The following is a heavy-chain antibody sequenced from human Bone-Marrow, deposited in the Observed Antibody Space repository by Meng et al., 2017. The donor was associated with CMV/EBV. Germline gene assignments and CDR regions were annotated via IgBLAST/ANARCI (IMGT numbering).Heavy chain of an antibody. D-gene: IGHD6-19*01. CDR1: GYTFTGYY. V-gene: IGHV1-2*02. Sequence: GEMGQSGAEVKKPVDYIKVSSKASGYTFTGYYMHWVRQAPGQGLEWMGWINPNSGGTNYAQKFQGRVTMTRDTSISTAYMELSRLRSDDTAVYYCARDKVASSGWYDYWGQGTLVTVSS. J-gene: IGHJ4*02. CDR3: ARDKVASSGWYDY. CDR2: INPNSGGT.